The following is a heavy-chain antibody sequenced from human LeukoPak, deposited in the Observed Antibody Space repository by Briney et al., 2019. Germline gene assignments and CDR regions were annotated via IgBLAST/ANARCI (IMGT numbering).Heavy chain of an antibody. CDR1: GGSISSGGYY. CDR2: TYYSGST. J-gene: IGHJ4*02. D-gene: IGHD6-19*01. CDR3: ARLSSRWYFSPDY. V-gene: IGHV4-31*03. Sequence: SETLSLTCTVSGGSISSGGYYWSWIRQHPGKGLEWIGYTYYSGSTYYNPSLKSRVTISVDTPKNQFSLKLSSVTAADTAVYYCARLSSRWYFSPDYWGQGTLVTVSS.